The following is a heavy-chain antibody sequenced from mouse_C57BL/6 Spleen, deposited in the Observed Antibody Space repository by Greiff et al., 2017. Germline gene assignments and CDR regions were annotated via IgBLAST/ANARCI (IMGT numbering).Heavy chain of an antibody. D-gene: IGHD1-1*01. V-gene: IGHV1-82*01. Sequence: VQLQQSGPELVKPGASVKISCKASGYAFSSSWLTWVKQRPGTGLEWIGRIYPGDGDTNYNGQFKGKATLTADKSSSTAYMQLSSLTSEDSAVYFCARDYGSSFAYWGQGTLVTVSA. CDR3: ARDYGSSFAY. CDR2: IYPGDGDT. CDR1: GYAFSSSW. J-gene: IGHJ3*01.